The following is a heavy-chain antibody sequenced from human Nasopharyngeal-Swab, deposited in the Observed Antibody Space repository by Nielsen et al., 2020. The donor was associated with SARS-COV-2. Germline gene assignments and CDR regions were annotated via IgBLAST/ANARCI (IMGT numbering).Heavy chain of an antibody. D-gene: IGHD3-22*01. Sequence: SVKVSCKASGYTFTTYTIYWVSQAPGQRLEWMGWINVGIGYAKYSEKFQGRVTITTDTSASTAYMELSSLRSEDTAVYYCARRNYYEGSGYALDYWGQGTLITVSS. V-gene: IGHV1-3*01. CDR1: GYTFTTYT. J-gene: IGHJ4*02. CDR3: ARRNYYEGSGYALDY. CDR2: INVGIGYA.